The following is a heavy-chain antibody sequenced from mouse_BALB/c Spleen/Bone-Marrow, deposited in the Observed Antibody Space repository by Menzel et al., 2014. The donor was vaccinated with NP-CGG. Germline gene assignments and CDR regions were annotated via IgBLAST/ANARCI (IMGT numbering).Heavy chain of an antibody. CDR3: ARTAY. V-gene: IGHV1-69*02. CDR1: GYTFTDYW. J-gene: IGHJ3*01. CDR2: IDPSDSKT. Sequence: QVQLKQSGAELVKPGAPVKLSCKASGYTFTDYWMNWVKQRPGRGLEWIGRIDPSDSKTHHNQKFKDKATLTVDKSSTTAYIQLSNLTSEDSAVYYCARTAYWGQGTLVTVSA.